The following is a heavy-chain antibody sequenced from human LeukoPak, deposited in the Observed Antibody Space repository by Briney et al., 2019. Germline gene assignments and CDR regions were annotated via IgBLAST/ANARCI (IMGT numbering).Heavy chain of an antibody. CDR2: IYTSGST. D-gene: IGHD1-14*01. V-gene: IGHV4-4*07. CDR1: GGSISSYY. J-gene: IGHJ6*03. Sequence: KSSETLSLTCTVSGGSISSYYWSWIRQPAGKGLEWIGRIYTSGSTNYNPSLKSRVTMSVDTSKNQFSLKLSSVTAADTAVYYCARDQYNPLLLYYYYYMDVWGKGTTVTVSS. CDR3: ARDQYNPLLLYYYYYMDV.